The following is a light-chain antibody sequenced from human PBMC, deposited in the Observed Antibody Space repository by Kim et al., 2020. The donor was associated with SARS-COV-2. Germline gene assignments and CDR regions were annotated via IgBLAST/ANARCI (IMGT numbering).Light chain of an antibody. CDR3: SSYTSSSTYV. V-gene: IGLV2-14*03. CDR1: SSDVGGYNY. J-gene: IGLJ1*01. CDR2: DVS. Sequence: QSVLTQPASVSGSPGQSITISCTGSSSDVGGYNYVSWYQQHPGKAPKLMISDVSERPSGVSNRFSGSKSDSTASLTISGLQFEDEADYYCSSYTSSSTYVFGTGTKVTVL.